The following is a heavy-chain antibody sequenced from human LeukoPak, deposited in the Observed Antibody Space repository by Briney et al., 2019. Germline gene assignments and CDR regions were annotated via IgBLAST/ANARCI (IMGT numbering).Heavy chain of an antibody. Sequence: PGGSLRLSCAASGFTFSADSMSWVRQAPGKGLEWVSSIISSSYMYYADSVKGRFTISRDNAKNSLYLQMNSLRAEDTAVYYCARDQVLSAPAAIRGYYYYYGMDVWGQGTTVTVSS. CDR2: IISSSYM. J-gene: IGHJ6*02. D-gene: IGHD2-2*02. CDR3: ARDQVLSAPAAIRGYYYYYGMDV. V-gene: IGHV3-21*01. CDR1: GFTFSADS.